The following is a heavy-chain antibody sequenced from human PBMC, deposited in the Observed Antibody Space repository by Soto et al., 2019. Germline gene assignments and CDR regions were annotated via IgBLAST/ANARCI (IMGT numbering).Heavy chain of an antibody. J-gene: IGHJ4*02. CDR1: GYTLTELS. V-gene: IGHV1-24*01. Sequence: GASVKVSCKVSGYTLTELSMHWVRQAPGKGLEWMGGFDPEDGETIYAQKFQGRVTMTEDTSTDTAYMELSSLRSEDTAVYYCATTGITMVRGVYPTETDYWGQGTLVTVSS. D-gene: IGHD3-10*01. CDR3: ATTGITMVRGVYPTETDY. CDR2: FDPEDGET.